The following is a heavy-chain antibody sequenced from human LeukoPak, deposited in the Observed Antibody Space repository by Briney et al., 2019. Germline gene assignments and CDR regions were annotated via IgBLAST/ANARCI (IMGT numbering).Heavy chain of an antibody. Sequence: GGSLRLSCSASGFSFSSYTMTWVRQAPGKGPEWVSIISGGGDTTFYTDSVKGRFTISRDNSKNSLYLQMNSLRAEDTAVYYCARAPGSSGWSSDYWGQGTLVTVSS. CDR2: ISGGGDTT. D-gene: IGHD6-19*01. V-gene: IGHV3-23*01. CDR3: ARAPGSSGWSSDY. J-gene: IGHJ4*02. CDR1: GFSFSSYT.